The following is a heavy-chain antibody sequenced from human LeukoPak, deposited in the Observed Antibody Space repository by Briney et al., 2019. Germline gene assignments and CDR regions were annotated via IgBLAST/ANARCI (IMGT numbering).Heavy chain of an antibody. Sequence: ASVKVSCKASGYTFTSYGISWVRQAPGQGLEWMGWINTNTGNPTYAQGFTGRFVFSLDTSVSTAYLQISSLKAEDTAVCYCARAEPPAAGQFRSEYAFDIWGQGTMVTVSS. D-gene: IGHD6-13*01. J-gene: IGHJ3*02. CDR1: GYTFTSYG. V-gene: IGHV7-4-1*02. CDR3: ARAEPPAAGQFRSEYAFDI. CDR2: INTNTGNP.